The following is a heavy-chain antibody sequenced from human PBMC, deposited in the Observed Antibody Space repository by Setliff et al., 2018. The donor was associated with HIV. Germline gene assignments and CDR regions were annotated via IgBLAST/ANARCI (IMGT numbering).Heavy chain of an antibody. V-gene: IGHV4-34*01. CDR2: TNPSGST. J-gene: IGHJ6*03. Sequence: TLSLTCAVYVGSFSGHYWIWIRQPPGKGLEWIGETNPSGSTKYNPSLKSRVIISVDRSKNQFSLKLTSVTAADTAVYYCARGQDLGATWTGYYYYYMDVWGKGTTVTVSS. CDR1: VGSFSGHY. D-gene: IGHD1-26*01. CDR3: ARGQDLGATWTGYYYYYMDV.